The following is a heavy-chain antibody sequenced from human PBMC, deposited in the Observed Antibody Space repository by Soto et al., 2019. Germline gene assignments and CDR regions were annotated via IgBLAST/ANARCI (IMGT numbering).Heavy chain of an antibody. CDR2: IYHIGSP. J-gene: IGHJ5*01. Sequence: TLSLTCTVSGRSVSRGGYCWTWLRQHPGKGLEWIGYIYHIGSPSYNPPLKSRLSMSLDTSKNQFSLNLTSVTAADTAIYYCVRDRALDSSGHWFDSWGQGTLVTVSS. V-gene: IGHV4-31*03. D-gene: IGHD6-19*01. CDR1: GRSVSRGGYC. CDR3: VRDRALDSSGHWFDS.